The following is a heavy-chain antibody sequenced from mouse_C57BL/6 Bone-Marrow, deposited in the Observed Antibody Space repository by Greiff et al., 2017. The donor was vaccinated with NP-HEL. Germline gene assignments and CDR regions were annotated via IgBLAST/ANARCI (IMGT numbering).Heavy chain of an antibody. D-gene: IGHD1-1*01. CDR3: ARWDYYGSSPFDY. V-gene: IGHV1-55*01. J-gene: IGHJ2*01. CDR1: GYTFTSYW. Sequence: QVQLKQPGAELVKPGASVKMSCKASGYTFTSYWITWVKQRPGQGLEWIGDIYPGSGSTNYNEKFKSKATLTVDTSSSTAYMQLSSLTSEDSAVYYCARWDYYGSSPFDYWGQGTTLTVSS. CDR2: IYPGSGST.